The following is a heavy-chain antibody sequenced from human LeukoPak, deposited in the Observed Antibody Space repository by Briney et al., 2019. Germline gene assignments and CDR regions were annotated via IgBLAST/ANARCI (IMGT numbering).Heavy chain of an antibody. CDR1: GGSMSSGDYH. V-gene: IGHV4-30-4*01. D-gene: IGHD3-3*01. CDR2: ISYSGNT. J-gene: IGHJ4*02. CDR3: ARGGLRGARFHDY. Sequence: PSQTLSITCTVSGGSMSSGDYHWSWIRQTPGKGLEWIGYISYSGNTHYNPSLKSRVTTSADTSKNQFSLNLSSVTAADTAVYYCARGGLRGARFHDYWGQGTLVTVSS.